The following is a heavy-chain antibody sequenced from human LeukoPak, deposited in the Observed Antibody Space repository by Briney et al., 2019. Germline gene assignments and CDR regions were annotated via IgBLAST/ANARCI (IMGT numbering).Heavy chain of an antibody. J-gene: IGHJ4*02. V-gene: IGHV1-69*04. Sequence: GASVKLSCKASGGSFSSYAISWVRQAPGQGLEWMGRIIPILGIANYAQKFQGRVTITADKSTSTAYMELSSLRSEDTAVYYCARERFDGFGELLYWGQGTLVTVSS. CDR3: ARERFDGFGELLY. CDR2: IIPILGIA. D-gene: IGHD3-10*01. CDR1: GGSFSSYA.